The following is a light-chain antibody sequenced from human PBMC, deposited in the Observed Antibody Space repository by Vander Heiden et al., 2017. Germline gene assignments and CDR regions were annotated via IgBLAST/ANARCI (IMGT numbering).Light chain of an antibody. V-gene: IGLV1-47*02. CDR1: NSNIGNTY. J-gene: IGLJ1*01. CDR3: AAWDDSLSAYV. CDR2: SNN. Sequence: QSVLTQPPSPSGTPGQRVTISCSGNNSNIGNTYVYWYQQLPGTATKLLSYSNNQRPSGVPDRFSGSKSGTSASLAISGLRSEDEADCYCAAWDDSLSAYVFGTGTKVTVL.